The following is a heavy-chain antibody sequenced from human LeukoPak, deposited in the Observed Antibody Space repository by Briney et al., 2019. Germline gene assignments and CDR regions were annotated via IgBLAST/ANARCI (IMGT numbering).Heavy chain of an antibody. CDR3: ARGYDSSGYLHGFDI. CDR2: INTNTGNP. J-gene: IGHJ3*02. CDR1: GYTFTDYY. V-gene: IGHV7-4-1*02. D-gene: IGHD3-22*01. Sequence: ASVKVSCKASGYTFTDYYMHWVRQAPGQGLEWMGWINTNTGNPTYAQGFTGQFVFSLDTSVSTAYLQISSLKAEDTAVYYCARGYDSSGYLHGFDIWGQGTMVTVSS.